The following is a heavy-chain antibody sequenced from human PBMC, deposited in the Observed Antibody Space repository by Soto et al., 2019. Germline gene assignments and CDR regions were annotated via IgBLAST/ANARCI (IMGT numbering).Heavy chain of an antibody. Sequence: VASVKVSCKASGGTFSSYAISWVRRAPGQGLEWMGGIIPIFGTANYAQKFQGRVTITADKSTSAAYMELSSLRSEDTAVYYCARDRRYCSGGSCPQYYYYYYGMDVWGQGTTVTVSS. CDR3: ARDRRYCSGGSCPQYYYYYYGMDV. V-gene: IGHV1-69*06. CDR1: GGTFSSYA. D-gene: IGHD2-15*01. J-gene: IGHJ6*02. CDR2: IIPIFGTA.